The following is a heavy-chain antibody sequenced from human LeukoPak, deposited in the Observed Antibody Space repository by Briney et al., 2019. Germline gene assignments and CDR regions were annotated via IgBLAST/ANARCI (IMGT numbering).Heavy chain of an antibody. Sequence: SETLSLTCTVSGASISSYYWSWIRQPPGKGLEWIGYIYNSGRTNYNPSLKSRVTISVDTSKNQFSLKLSSVTAADTAVYYCARSTQHAYVDTGVDYWGQGTLVTVSS. CDR3: ARSTQHAYVDTGVDY. J-gene: IGHJ4*02. V-gene: IGHV4-59*08. CDR2: IYNSGRT. CDR1: GASISSYY. D-gene: IGHD5-18*01.